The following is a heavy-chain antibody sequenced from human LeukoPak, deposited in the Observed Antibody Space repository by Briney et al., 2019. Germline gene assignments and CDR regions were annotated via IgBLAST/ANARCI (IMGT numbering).Heavy chain of an antibody. CDR1: GGSFSGYY. J-gene: IGHJ4*02. V-gene: IGHV4-34*01. CDR2: INHSGST. D-gene: IGHD3-22*01. CDR3: ASGYYYDSSGYRTTIDY. Sequence: PSETLSLTCAVHGGSFSGYYWSWIRQPPGKGLEWIGEINHSGSTNYNPSLKSRVTISVDTSKNQFSLKLSSVTAADTAVYYCASGYYYDSSGYRTTIDYWGQGTLATVSS.